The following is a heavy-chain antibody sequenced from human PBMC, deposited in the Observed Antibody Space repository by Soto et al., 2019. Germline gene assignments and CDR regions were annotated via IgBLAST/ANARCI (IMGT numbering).Heavy chain of an antibody. CDR1: GYTFTSHG. CDR3: ATDRGYDFWSGFWAFDI. J-gene: IGHJ3*02. D-gene: IGHD3-3*01. CDR2: FDPEDGET. V-gene: IGHV1-24*01. Sequence: SVKVSCKASGYTFTSHGISWVRQAPGQGLEWMGGFDPEDGETIYAQKFQGRVTMTEDTSTDTAYMELSSLRSEDTAVYYCATDRGYDFWSGFWAFDIWGQGTMVTVSS.